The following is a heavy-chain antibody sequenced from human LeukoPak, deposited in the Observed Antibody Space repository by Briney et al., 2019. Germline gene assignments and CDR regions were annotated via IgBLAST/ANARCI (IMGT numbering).Heavy chain of an antibody. D-gene: IGHD3-16*02. Sequence: PSETLSLTCTVSGGSISSYYWSWIRQPPGKGLEWIGYIYYSGSTNYNPSLKSRVTISVDTSNNQFSLRLTSVTAADTAVYYCARVEVIGSTRYFDYWGQGAMVSVSS. CDR3: ARVEVIGSTRYFDY. J-gene: IGHJ4*02. CDR1: GGSISSYY. CDR2: IYYSGST. V-gene: IGHV4-59*12.